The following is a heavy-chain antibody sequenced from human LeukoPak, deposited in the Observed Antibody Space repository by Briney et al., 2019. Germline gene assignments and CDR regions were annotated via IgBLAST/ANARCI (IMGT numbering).Heavy chain of an antibody. V-gene: IGHV3-33*01. Sequence: GGSLRLSCAVSGFTFRSYGMHWVRQAPGKGLEWVAVIWYDGSNKYYADSVKGLFTISRDNSKNTLYLQINSLRAEDTAVKYCARGGNRGIAAAGLDYWGQGTLVTVSS. CDR2: IWYDGSNK. CDR1: GFTFRSYG. J-gene: IGHJ4*02. CDR3: ARGGNRGIAAAGLDY. D-gene: IGHD6-13*01.